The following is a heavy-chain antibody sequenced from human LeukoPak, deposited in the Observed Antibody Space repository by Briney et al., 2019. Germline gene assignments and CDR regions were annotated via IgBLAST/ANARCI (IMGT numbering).Heavy chain of an antibody. CDR1: GFTFSSYA. J-gene: IGHJ4*02. D-gene: IGHD3-3*01. CDR2: ISYDGSNK. V-gene: IGHV3-30-3*01. CDR3: ASGSRVVY. Sequence: QAGGSLRLSCAASGFTFSSYAMRWVRQAPGKGLEWVAVISYDGSNKYYADSVKGRFTISRDNSKNTLYLQMNSLRAEDTAVYYCASGSRVVYWGQGTLVTVSS.